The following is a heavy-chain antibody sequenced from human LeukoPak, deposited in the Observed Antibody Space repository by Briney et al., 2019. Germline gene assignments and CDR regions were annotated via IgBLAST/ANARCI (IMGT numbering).Heavy chain of an antibody. D-gene: IGHD5-18*01. J-gene: IGHJ6*02. V-gene: IGHV4-31*03. Sequence: PSETLSLTCTVSGDSISSGGYYWSWIRQHPGKGLEWIGYIYYSGPTYYNPSLKSRVTISVDTSKNQFSLKLSSVTAADTAVYYCAREGGYSYGSRVDYYYGMDVWGQGTTVTVSS. CDR1: GDSISSGGYY. CDR2: IYYSGPT. CDR3: AREGGYSYGSRVDYYYGMDV.